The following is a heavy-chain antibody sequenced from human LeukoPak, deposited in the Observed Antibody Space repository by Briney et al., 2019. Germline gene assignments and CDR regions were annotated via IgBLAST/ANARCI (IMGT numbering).Heavy chain of an antibody. CDR3: ARFPMARRGVYYYYYMDV. J-gene: IGHJ6*03. V-gene: IGHV3-53*01. D-gene: IGHD3-10*01. CDR1: GFTVSSNY. Sequence: PGGSLRLSCAASGFTVSSNYMSWVRQAPGKGLEWVSVIYSGGSTYYADSVKGRFTISRDNPKNTLYLQMNSLRAEDTAVYYCARFPMARRGVYYYYYMDVWGKGTTVTVSS. CDR2: IYSGGST.